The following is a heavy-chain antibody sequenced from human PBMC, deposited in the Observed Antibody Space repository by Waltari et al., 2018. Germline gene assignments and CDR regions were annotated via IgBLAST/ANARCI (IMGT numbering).Heavy chain of an antibody. CDR2: IYSGGST. CDR1: GFTVSSNY. CDR3: ARDYYYDSSGYIP. J-gene: IGHJ5*02. V-gene: IGHV3-66*02. Sequence: EVQLVESGGGLVQPGGSLRLSCAASGFTVSSNYMSWVRQAPGKGLEWDSVIYSGGSTYYADSVKGRFTISRDNSKNTLYLQMKSLRAEDTAVYYCARDYYYDSSGYIPWGQGTLVTVSS. D-gene: IGHD3-22*01.